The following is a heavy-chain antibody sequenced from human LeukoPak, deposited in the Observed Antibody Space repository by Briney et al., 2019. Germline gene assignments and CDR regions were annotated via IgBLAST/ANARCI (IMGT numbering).Heavy chain of an antibody. D-gene: IGHD6-13*01. CDR3: AKQHPGYSSSWYGDYFDY. Sequence: GGSLKLSCAASGIMFGNYAMNWVRQAPGKGLEWVSAISGSGGSTYYADSVKGRFTISRDNSKNTLYLQMNSLRAEDTAVYYCAKQHPGYSSSWYGDYFDYWGQGTLVTVSS. V-gene: IGHV3-23*01. CDR2: ISGSGGST. J-gene: IGHJ4*02. CDR1: GIMFGNYA.